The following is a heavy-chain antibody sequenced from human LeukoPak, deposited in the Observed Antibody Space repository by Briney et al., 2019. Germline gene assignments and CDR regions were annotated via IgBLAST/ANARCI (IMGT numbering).Heavy chain of an antibody. J-gene: IGHJ4*02. CDR2: FDPEDGET. CDR3: ATATLINYYGSGSYSY. D-gene: IGHD3-10*01. Sequence: GASVKVSCKVSGYTLTELSMHWVRQAPGKGLERMGGFDPEDGETIYAQKFQGRVTMTEDTSTDTAYMELSSLRSEDTAVYYCATATLINYYGSGSYSYWGQGTLVTVSS. V-gene: IGHV1-24*01. CDR1: GYTLTELS.